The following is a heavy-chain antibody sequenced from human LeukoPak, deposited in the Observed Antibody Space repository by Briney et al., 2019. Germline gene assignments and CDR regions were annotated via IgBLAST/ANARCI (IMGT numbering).Heavy chain of an antibody. D-gene: IGHD4-17*01. V-gene: IGHV4-30-4*01. Sequence: SENLSLTCTVSGGSISNGDYYWRWIRQPPGKGLEWIGYIYYSGSTYYNPSLKSRVTISVDTSKNQFSLKLSSVTAADTAVYYCARGGSYGDYVNYWGQGTLVTVSS. CDR1: GGSISNGDYY. J-gene: IGHJ4*02. CDR2: IYYSGST. CDR3: ARGGSYGDYVNY.